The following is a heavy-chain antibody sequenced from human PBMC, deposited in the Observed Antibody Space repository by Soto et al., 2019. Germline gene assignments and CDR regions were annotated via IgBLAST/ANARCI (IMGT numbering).Heavy chain of an antibody. Sequence: GGSLRLSCAASGFTFSSYAMHWVRQAPGKGLEWVAVISYDGSNKYYADSVKGRFTISRDNSKNTLYLQMNSLRAEDTAVYYCARDRSVAYYYYGMDVWGQGTTVTVSS. D-gene: IGHD2-15*01. J-gene: IGHJ6*02. CDR3: ARDRSVAYYYYGMDV. CDR2: ISYDGSNK. V-gene: IGHV3-30-3*01. CDR1: GFTFSSYA.